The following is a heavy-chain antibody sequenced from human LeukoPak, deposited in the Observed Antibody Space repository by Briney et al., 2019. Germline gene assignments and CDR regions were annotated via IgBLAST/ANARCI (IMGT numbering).Heavy chain of an antibody. J-gene: IGHJ4*02. V-gene: IGHV3-53*01. CDR1: GFTFSRYG. D-gene: IGHD3-16*02. CDR2: IYSGGAT. Sequence: GESLRLSCTASGFTFSRYGMHWVRQSPGRGLEWLSSIYSGGATYYADSVKGRFTISRDHSNNSVSLQMTNLRVEDTAIYYCARGAYRISWPGIDYWGQGTLVTVSS. CDR3: ARGAYRISWPGIDY.